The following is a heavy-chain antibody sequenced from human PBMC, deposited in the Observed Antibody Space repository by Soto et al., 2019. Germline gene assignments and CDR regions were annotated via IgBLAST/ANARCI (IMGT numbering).Heavy chain of an antibody. CDR3: AKEDVTAAGEYFQH. V-gene: IGHV3-30*18. J-gene: IGHJ1*01. CDR2: ISYDGSNK. CDR1: GFTFSSYG. Sequence: PGGSLRLSCAASGFTFSSYGMHWVRQAPGKGLEWVAVISYDGSNKYCADSVKGRFTISRDNSKNTLYLQMNSLRAEDTAVYYCAKEDVTAAGEYFQHWGQGTLVTVSS. D-gene: IGHD6-13*01.